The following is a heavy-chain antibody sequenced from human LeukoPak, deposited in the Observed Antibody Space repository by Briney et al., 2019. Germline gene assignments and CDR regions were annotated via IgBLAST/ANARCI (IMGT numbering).Heavy chain of an antibody. D-gene: IGHD5-24*01. CDR1: GYTFTGYY. J-gene: IGHJ4*02. CDR3: ARDRDGYSSLGFDY. Sequence: ASVKVSCKASGYTFTGYYMHWVRQASGQGLEWMGWINPNSGGTNYAQKFQGRVTMTRDTSISTAYMELSRLRSDDTAVYYCARDRDGYSSLGFDYWGQGTLVTVSS. CDR2: INPNSGGT. V-gene: IGHV1-2*02.